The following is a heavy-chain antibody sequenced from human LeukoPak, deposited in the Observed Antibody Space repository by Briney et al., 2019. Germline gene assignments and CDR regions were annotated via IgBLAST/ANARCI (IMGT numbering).Heavy chain of an antibody. J-gene: IGHJ4*02. D-gene: IGHD3-22*01. CDR2: INPNSGGT. Sequence: GASVKVSCKASGYTFTGYYMHWVRQAPGQGLEWMGWINPNSGGTNYAQKFQGRVTMTRDTYISTAYMELSRLRSDDTAVYYCAGGPYYDRSGYFLYSFASWGEGTLVTVSS. V-gene: IGHV1-2*02. CDR3: AGGPYYDRSGYFLYSFAS. CDR1: GYTFTGYY.